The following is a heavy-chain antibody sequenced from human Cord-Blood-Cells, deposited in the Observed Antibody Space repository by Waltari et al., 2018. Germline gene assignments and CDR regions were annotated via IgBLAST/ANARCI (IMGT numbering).Heavy chain of an antibody. CDR2: INDGNGNT. CDR3: ARAKSGSYFYVQH. CDR1: GYTFTSYA. D-gene: IGHD1-26*01. V-gene: IGHV1-3*01. Sequence: QVQLVQSGAEVKKPGASVKVSCKASGYTFTSYAMHWVRQAPGQRLEWMGWINDGNGNTKYSQQFQGRVTITRDTSASTAYMERSSLRSEDTAVYYCARAKSGSYFYVQHWGQGTLVTVSS. J-gene: IGHJ1*01.